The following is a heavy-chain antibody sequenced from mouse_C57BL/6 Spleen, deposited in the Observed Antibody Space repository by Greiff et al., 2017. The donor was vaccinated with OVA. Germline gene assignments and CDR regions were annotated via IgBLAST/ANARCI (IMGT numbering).Heavy chain of an antibody. CDR3: ARHEDDYGSSPYAMDY. V-gene: IGHV1-62-2*01. CDR1: GYTFTEYT. Sequence: VQLQQSGAELVKPGASVKMSCKASGYTFTEYTIHWVKQRSGQGLEWIGWFYPGSGSIKYNEQLQDKATLTADKSSSTVYRELSRLTSEDSAVYFCARHEDDYGSSPYAMDYWGQGTSVTVSS. D-gene: IGHD1-1*01. CDR2: FYPGSGSI. J-gene: IGHJ4*01.